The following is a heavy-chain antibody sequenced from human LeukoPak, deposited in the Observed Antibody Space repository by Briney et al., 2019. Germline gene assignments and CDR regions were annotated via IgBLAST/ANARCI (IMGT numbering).Heavy chain of an antibody. CDR3: ARAYSYGLYRPDY. V-gene: IGHV1-69*13. CDR1: GGTFSSYA. CDR2: IIPIFGTA. Sequence: SVKVSCKASGGTFSSYAISWVRQAPGQGLEWMGGIIPIFGTANYAQKFQGRVTITADESTSTAYMELSSLRSEDTAVYYCARAYSYGLYRPDYWGQGTLVTVSS. J-gene: IGHJ4*02. D-gene: IGHD5-18*01.